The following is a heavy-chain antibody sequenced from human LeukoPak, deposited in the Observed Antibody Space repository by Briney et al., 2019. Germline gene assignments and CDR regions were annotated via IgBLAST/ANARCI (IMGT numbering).Heavy chain of an antibody. CDR1: SYTFTSYG. CDR2: ISAYNGNT. V-gene: IGHV1-18*01. J-gene: IGHJ6*02. Sequence: ASVKVSCKASSYTFTSYGISWVRQAPGQGLEWMGWISAYNGNTNYAQKLQGRVTMTTDTSTSTAYMELRSLRSDDTAVYYCARDRAYDILTGYYYGMDVWGQGTTVTVSS. D-gene: IGHD3-9*01. CDR3: ARDRAYDILTGYYYGMDV.